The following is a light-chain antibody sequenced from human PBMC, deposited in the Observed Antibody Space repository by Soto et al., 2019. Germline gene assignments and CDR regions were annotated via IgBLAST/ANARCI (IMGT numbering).Light chain of an antibody. CDR3: QQYNSYWT. J-gene: IGKJ1*01. V-gene: IGKV1-5*03. CDR1: QSISSW. Sequence: IQITQSPSTLSAPVGDRVTITCRASQSISSWLAWYQQKPGKAPKLLIYKASSLESGVPSRFSGSGSGTEFTLTISSLQPDDFATYYCQQYNSYWTFGQGTKVDIK. CDR2: KAS.